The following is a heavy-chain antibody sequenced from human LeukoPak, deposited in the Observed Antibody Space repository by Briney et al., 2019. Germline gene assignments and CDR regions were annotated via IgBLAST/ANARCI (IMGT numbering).Heavy chain of an antibody. D-gene: IGHD3-3*01. Sequence: PGGSLRLSCAASGFTFSSYGMHWVRQAPGKGLEWVAFIRYDGSNKNYADSVKGRFTISRDNSKNTLYVQMNSLRAEDTAVYKCAKDRVWRGSRGGAFDIWGQRTMVTVSS. CDR1: GFTFSSYG. CDR3: AKDRVWRGSRGGAFDI. J-gene: IGHJ3*02. V-gene: IGHV3-30*02. CDR2: IRYDGSNK.